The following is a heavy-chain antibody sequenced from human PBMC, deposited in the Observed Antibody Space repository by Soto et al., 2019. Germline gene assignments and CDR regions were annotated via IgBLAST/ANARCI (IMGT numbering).Heavy chain of an antibody. D-gene: IGHD1-1*01. CDR3: VRDGTKTLGDWFDP. CDR1: VPSISVYY. Sequence: SETLCLSCTFCVPSISVYYWCWIRKSAGKGLEWIGRIYATGTTDYNPSLKSRVMMSVDTSKKQFSLKLRSVTAADTAVYYCVRDGTKTLGDWFDPWGQGISVTGSS. V-gene: IGHV4-4*07. J-gene: IGHJ5*02. CDR2: IYATGTT.